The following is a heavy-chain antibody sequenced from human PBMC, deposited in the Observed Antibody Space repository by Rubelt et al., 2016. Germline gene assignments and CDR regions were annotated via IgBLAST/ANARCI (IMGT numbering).Heavy chain of an antibody. CDR1: GGSFSDYY. V-gene: IGHV4-34*01. CDR3: ATEIGGGSGWYHDN. D-gene: IGHD6-19*01. Sequence: QVQLHQWGAGLLKPSETLSLICAVYGGSFSDYYWSWIRQPPGKGLEWIGEINNSGNTNYNPSLKSRVTISLDTSKNQVSLKLTALTAADTALDYCATEIGGGSGWYHDNWGLGTLVTVSS. J-gene: IGHJ1*01. CDR2: INNSGNT.